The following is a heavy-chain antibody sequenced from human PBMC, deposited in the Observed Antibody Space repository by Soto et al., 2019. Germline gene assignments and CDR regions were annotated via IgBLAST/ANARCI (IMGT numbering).Heavy chain of an antibody. D-gene: IGHD3-10*01. CDR2: VSPPFRTS. J-gene: IGHJ6*02. Sequence: QVRLVQSGAEVKKPGSSVKVSCKTSGVSFNNNGIGWVRQAPGHGLEWMGGVSPPFRTSNYARKFQGRISITADASTGTVTMELSSLTSEDTAQYYCARVLYYGSGSYSPYGMDVWGQGTTVTVSS. CDR3: ARVLYYGSGSYSPYGMDV. CDR1: GVSFNNNG. V-gene: IGHV1-69*01.